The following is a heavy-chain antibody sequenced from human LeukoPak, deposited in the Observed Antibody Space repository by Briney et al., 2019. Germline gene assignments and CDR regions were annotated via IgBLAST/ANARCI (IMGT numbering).Heavy chain of an antibody. CDR3: ARAWNFDY. V-gene: IGHV5-51*01. J-gene: IGHJ4*02. CDR1: GYSFTNYW. Sequence: GESLKISCKGSGYSFTNYWIAWVRQMPGRGLEWMVIINPSDSDTRYSPSFQGQVTISADKSISTAYLQWSSLKASDSAMYYCARAWNFDYWGQGTLVTVST. CDR2: INPSDSDT. D-gene: IGHD1-1*01.